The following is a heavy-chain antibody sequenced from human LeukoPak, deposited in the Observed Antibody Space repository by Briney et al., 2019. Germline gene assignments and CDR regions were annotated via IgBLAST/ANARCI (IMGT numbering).Heavy chain of an antibody. CDR3: AREVPAAIHFDY. V-gene: IGHV3-21*01. CDR2: ISSSSSYI. J-gene: IGHJ4*02. CDR1: GFTFSSYS. Sequence: WGSLRLSCAASGFTFSSYSMNWVRQAPGKGLEWVSSISSSSSYIYYAESVKGRFTISRDNAKNSLYLQMNSLRAEDTAVYYCAREVPAAIHFDYWGQGTLVTVSS. D-gene: IGHD2-2*01.